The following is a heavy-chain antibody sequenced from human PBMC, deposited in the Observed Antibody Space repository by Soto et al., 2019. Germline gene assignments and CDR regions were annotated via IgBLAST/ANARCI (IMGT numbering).Heavy chain of an antibody. V-gene: IGHV1-46*01. CDR1: GYTLTSYY. Sequence: GASVKGSCKASGYTLTSYYLHWVRQAPEQGPEWMGIINPSGGITNDAQKFQDRVTMTSDTSTSTVYMELSSLRSEDTAVYYCARGISTTRYYYYYGMDVWGQGTTVTVSS. CDR3: ARGISTTRYYYYYGMDV. J-gene: IGHJ6*02. D-gene: IGHD2-2*01. CDR2: INPSGGIT.